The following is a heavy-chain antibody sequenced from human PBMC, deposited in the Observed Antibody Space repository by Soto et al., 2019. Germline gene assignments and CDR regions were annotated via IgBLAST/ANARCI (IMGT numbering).Heavy chain of an antibody. J-gene: IGHJ4*02. D-gene: IGHD2-15*01. CDR2: IWYAGSNK. Sequence: QVQLVESGGGVVQPGRSLRLSCGASGFTFSSYGMHWVRQAPGKGLEWVAVIWYAGSNKYYAESVKGRFTIFRDNSKNTLYLPMNSLRAEDPAVYYCARGRGSGGRCVHYWGQGTLVTVSS. V-gene: IGHV3-33*01. CDR1: GFTFSSYG. CDR3: ARGRGSGGRCVHY.